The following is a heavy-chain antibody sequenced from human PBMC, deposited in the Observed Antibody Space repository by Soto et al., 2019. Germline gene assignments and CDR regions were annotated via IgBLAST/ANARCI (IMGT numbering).Heavy chain of an antibody. D-gene: IGHD4-17*01. Sequence: GGSLRLSCAASGFTVSSNYMSWVRQAPGKGLEWVSVIYSGGSTYYADFVKGRFTISRDNSKNTLYLQMNSLRAEDTAVYYCASPAPYGDYGLAYYYYMDVWGKGTTVTVSS. V-gene: IGHV3-66*01. J-gene: IGHJ6*03. CDR2: IYSGGST. CDR1: GFTVSSNY. CDR3: ASPAPYGDYGLAYYYYMDV.